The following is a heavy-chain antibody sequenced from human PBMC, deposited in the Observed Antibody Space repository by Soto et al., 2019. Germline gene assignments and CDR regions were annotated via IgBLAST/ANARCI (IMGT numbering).Heavy chain of an antibody. J-gene: IGHJ4*02. CDR1: GGTFSSYA. D-gene: IGHD3-22*01. Sequence: SVKVSCKASGGTFSSYAISWVRQAPGQGLEWMGGIIPIFGTANYARKFQGRVTITADESTSTAYMELSSLRSEDTDVYYCARGPPYYYDSSGYCGYWGQGTLVTVSS. CDR3: ARGPPYYYDSSGYCGY. CDR2: IIPIFGTA. V-gene: IGHV1-69*13.